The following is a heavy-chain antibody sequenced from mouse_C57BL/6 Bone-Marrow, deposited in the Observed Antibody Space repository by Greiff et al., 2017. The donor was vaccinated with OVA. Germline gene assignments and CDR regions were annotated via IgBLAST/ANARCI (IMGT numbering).Heavy chain of an antibody. CDR1: GYAFTNYL. J-gene: IGHJ1*03. V-gene: IGHV1-54*01. CDR3: ARDDGYFWYFDV. D-gene: IGHD2-3*01. CDR2: INPGSGGT. Sequence: QQSGAELVRPGTSVKVSCKASGYAFTNYLTEWVKQRPGQGLEWIGVINPGSGGTNYNEKFKGKATLTADKSSSTAYRHLSSLTSEDSAVYFCARDDGYFWYFDVWGTGTTVTVSS.